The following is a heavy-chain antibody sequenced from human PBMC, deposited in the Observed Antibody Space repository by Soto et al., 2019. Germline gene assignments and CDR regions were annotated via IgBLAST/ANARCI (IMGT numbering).Heavy chain of an antibody. CDR3: ARAGGGENWNDERRVLGYYYYMDV. Sequence: GESLKISCKGSGYSFTSYWIGWVRQMPGKGLEWMGIIYPGDSDTRYSPSFQGQVTISADKSISTAYLQWSSLKASDTAMYYCARAGGGENWNDERRVLGYYYYMDVWGKGTTVTVSS. CDR1: GYSFTSYW. CDR2: IYPGDSDT. V-gene: IGHV5-51*01. D-gene: IGHD1-1*01. J-gene: IGHJ6*03.